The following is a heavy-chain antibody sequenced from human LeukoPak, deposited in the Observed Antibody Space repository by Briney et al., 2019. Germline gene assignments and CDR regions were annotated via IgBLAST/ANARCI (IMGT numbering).Heavy chain of an antibody. Sequence: PSGTLSLTCAVSGASISSNNWWSWVRQPPGKGLEWIGEIFFTGTTTYNPSLKSRVSMSLDKSKNQFSLDLTSVTAADTAIYYCARDLRFDWFPYYFDYWGQGILVTVSS. CDR1: GASISSNNW. CDR3: ARDLRFDWFPYYFDY. V-gene: IGHV4-4*02. J-gene: IGHJ4*02. CDR2: IFFTGTT. D-gene: IGHD3-9*01.